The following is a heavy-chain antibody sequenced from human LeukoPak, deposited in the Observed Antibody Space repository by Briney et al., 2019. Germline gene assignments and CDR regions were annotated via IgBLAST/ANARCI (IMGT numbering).Heavy chain of an antibody. CDR2: IYYSGST. V-gene: IGHV4-39*07. D-gene: IGHD2-21*02. CDR3: ARVGYCGGDCYKVYNWFDP. Sequence: SETLSLTCTVSGGSISSSSYYWGWIRQPPGKGLEWIGSIYYSGSTYDNPSLKSRVTISVDTSKNQFSLKLSSVTAADTAVYYCARVGYCGGDCYKVYNWFDPWGQGTLVTVSS. J-gene: IGHJ5*02. CDR1: GGSISSSSYY.